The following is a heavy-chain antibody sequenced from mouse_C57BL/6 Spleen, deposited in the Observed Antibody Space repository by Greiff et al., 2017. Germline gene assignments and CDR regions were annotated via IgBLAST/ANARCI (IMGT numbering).Heavy chain of an antibody. CDR2: ISSGGSYT. CDR1: GFTFSSYG. Sequence: EVQGVESGGDLVKPGGSLKLSCAASGFTFSSYGMSWVRQTPDRRLEWVATISSGGSYTYYPDSVKGRFTLSRDNTKNTQYLPMSSLKSEDTAMYYCARMFPAHYYGISYLYYFDYWGQGTTLTVSS. J-gene: IGHJ2*01. V-gene: IGHV5-6*01. CDR3: ARMFPAHYYGISYLYYFDY. D-gene: IGHD1-1*01.